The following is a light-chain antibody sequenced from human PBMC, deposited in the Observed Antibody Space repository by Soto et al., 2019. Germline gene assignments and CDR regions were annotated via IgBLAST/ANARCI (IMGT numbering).Light chain of an antibody. Sequence: ILMTQSPATLSVSPGQRSTLSCRASQSVSNNLAWYQQNPGQAPRLLSYDASTWATGIPARFSGSGSGTEFTLTISGLQCEDFAVYYCQQYNNWPPWTFGQGTKVEIK. CDR1: QSVSNN. V-gene: IGKV3-15*01. J-gene: IGKJ1*01. CDR3: QQYNNWPPWT. CDR2: DAS.